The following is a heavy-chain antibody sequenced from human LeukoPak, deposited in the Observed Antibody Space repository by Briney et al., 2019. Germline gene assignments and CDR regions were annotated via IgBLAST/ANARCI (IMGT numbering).Heavy chain of an antibody. V-gene: IGHV4-61*01. J-gene: IGHJ3*02. CDR2: IYYSGST. CDR3: AREGIAAAGQGDAFDI. D-gene: IGHD6-13*01. Sequence: SESLSLTCTVSGGSLSSVSHYWGWIRQPPGKGLEWIGYIYYSGSTNYNPSLKSRVTIAVDTSKKQFSLKLSSVTAADTAVYYCAREGIAAAGQGDAFDIWGQGTMVTVSS. CDR1: GGSLSSVSHY.